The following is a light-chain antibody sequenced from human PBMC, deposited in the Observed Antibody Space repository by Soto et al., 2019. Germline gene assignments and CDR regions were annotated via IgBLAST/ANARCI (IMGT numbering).Light chain of an antibody. V-gene: IGLV2-14*01. J-gene: IGLJ3*02. CDR1: SSDIGDSNF. CDR3: SSPASTLGV. CDR2: EVS. Sequence: QSVLTQPASVSGSPGQSITISCTGTSSDIGDSNFVSWYQQHPGKATKLIIFEVSTRPSGVSNSFSGSKSDNTASLTISGLQAEDEAHYYCSSPASTLGVSGGGTKLTVL.